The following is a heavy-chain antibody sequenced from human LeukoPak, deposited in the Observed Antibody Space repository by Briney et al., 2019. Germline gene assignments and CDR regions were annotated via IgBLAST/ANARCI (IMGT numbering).Heavy chain of an antibody. Sequence: GGSLRLSCAASGFTLSSYAMTWVRQAPGRGLEWVSSVDGGGGGTYYADSVKGRFTISRDNSKDTLYLQMNGLRAEDTAVYYCAKVGGYDTHDYWGQGTLVTVSS. CDR2: VDGGGGGT. J-gene: IGHJ4*02. V-gene: IGHV3-23*01. CDR3: AKVGGYDTHDY. CDR1: GFTLSSYA. D-gene: IGHD5-12*01.